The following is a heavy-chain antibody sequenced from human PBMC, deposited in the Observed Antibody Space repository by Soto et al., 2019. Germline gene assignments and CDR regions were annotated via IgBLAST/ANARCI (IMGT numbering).Heavy chain of an antibody. D-gene: IGHD3-3*01. Sequence: QVQLQQWGAGLLKPSETLSLTCAVYGGSFSGYYWSWIRQPPGKGLEWIGEINHSGSTNYNPSLESRVTISVDTSKNQFSLKLSSVTAADTAVYYCARVPFRFLATFDIWGQGTMVTVSS. CDR2: INHSGST. V-gene: IGHV4-34*01. CDR1: GGSFSGYY. CDR3: ARVPFRFLATFDI. J-gene: IGHJ3*02.